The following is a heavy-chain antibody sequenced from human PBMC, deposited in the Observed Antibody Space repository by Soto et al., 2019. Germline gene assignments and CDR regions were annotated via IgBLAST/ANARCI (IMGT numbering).Heavy chain of an antibody. CDR3: ARATSKITFGEVIDNSYYFDY. D-gene: IGHD3-16*02. Sequence: QVQLVQSGAEVKKPGASVKVSCKASGYTFTGYYMHWVRQAPGQGLEWMGWINPNSGGTNYAQKFQGRVTMTRDTSISTDYRELRRLRSNDTDVYYCARATSKITFGEVIDNSYYFDYWGQGTLVTVSS. CDR1: GYTFTGYY. V-gene: IGHV1-2*02. J-gene: IGHJ4*02. CDR2: INPNSGGT.